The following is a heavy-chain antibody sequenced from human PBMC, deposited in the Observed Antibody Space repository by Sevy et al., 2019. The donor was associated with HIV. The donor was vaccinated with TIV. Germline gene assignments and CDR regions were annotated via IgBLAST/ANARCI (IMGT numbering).Heavy chain of an antibody. J-gene: IGHJ4*01. Sequence: GGSLRLSCAASRFTFTSYGMHWVRQAPGKGLEWVSTISGSGGSTYYSDSVKGRFTISRDNFKNTLDLQMNSLRAEDTAVYYCAKAYGSGSPPFDWGQGTLVTVSS. CDR2: ISGSGGST. D-gene: IGHD3-10*01. CDR3: AKAYGSGSPPFD. CDR1: RFTFTSYG. V-gene: IGHV3-23*01.